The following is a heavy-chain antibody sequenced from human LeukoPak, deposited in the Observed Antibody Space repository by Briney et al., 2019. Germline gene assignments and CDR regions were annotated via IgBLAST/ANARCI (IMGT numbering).Heavy chain of an antibody. Sequence: GGSLRLSCAASGFSFSVYWMHWVRQAPGKGPVWVSRIKTDGSITDYADSVKGRFTISRDNAKNSLYLQMNSLRAEDTAVYYCARDKYYSSSCPDYWGQGTLVTVSS. CDR2: IKTDGSIT. D-gene: IGHD6-13*01. CDR3: ARDKYYSSSCPDY. CDR1: GFSFSVYW. V-gene: IGHV3-74*01. J-gene: IGHJ4*02.